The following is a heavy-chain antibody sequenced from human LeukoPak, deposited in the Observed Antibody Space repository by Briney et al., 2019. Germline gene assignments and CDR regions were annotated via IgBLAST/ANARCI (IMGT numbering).Heavy chain of an antibody. V-gene: IGHV4-59*01. CDR3: ATSLVRGHIDY. CDR1: GGSISSYY. Sequence: SETLSLTCTVSGGSISSYYWSWIRQPPGKGLEWIGYIYYSGSTNYNPSLKSRVTISVDTSKNQFSLKLSSVTAADTAVYYCATSLVRGHIDYWGQGTLVTVSS. D-gene: IGHD2-2*01. CDR2: IYYSGST. J-gene: IGHJ4*02.